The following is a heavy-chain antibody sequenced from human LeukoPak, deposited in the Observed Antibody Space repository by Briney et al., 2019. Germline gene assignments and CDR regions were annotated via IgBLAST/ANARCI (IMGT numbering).Heavy chain of an antibody. CDR1: GFTFSSYW. D-gene: IGHD6-13*01. V-gene: IGHV3-74*01. Sequence: GGSLRLSCAASGFTFSSYWMHWVRQAPGKGLVWVSRINNDGSSTSYAGSVKGRFTISRDNAKNTLYLQMNSLRAEDTAVYYCARPTKEGSGWYWWFDPWGQGTLVTVSS. CDR2: INNDGSST. CDR3: ARPTKEGSGWYWWFDP. J-gene: IGHJ5*02.